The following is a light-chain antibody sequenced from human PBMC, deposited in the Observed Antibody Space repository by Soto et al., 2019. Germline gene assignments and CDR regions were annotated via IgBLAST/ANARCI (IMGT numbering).Light chain of an antibody. CDR2: DNT. Sequence: QCVLTQSSSVSAAAGQKVTISCSGSYHDIGSNFVSWYQHFPGSAPKLVIYDNTQRPSGIPDRFSGSKSGSSATLGITGLQTGDEADYYCGTWDSSLNVVVFGGGTKLTAL. CDR1: YHDIGSNF. V-gene: IGLV1-51*01. J-gene: IGLJ2*01. CDR3: GTWDSSLNVVV.